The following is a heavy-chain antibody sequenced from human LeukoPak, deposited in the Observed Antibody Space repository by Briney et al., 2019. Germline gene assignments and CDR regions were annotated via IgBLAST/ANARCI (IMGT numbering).Heavy chain of an antibody. CDR3: ARVVSTVTRD. J-gene: IGHJ4*02. D-gene: IGHD4-17*01. Sequence: PSETLSLTCTVSGGSISSGSYYWSWIRQPAGKGLVWIGYIYYSGSTNYNPSLKSRVTISVDTSKNQFSLKLSSVTAADTAVYYCARVVSTVTRDWGQGTLVTVSS. V-gene: IGHV4-61*10. CDR2: IYYSGST. CDR1: GGSISSGSYY.